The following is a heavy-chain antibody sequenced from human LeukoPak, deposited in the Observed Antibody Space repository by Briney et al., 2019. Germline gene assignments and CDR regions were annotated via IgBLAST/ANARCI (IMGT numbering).Heavy chain of an antibody. J-gene: IGHJ6*03. CDR1: GYTFTSYY. CDR3: AAHRRGYSPFYYYMDV. Sequence: ASVKVSCKASGYTFTSYYMHWVRQAPGQGLEWIGIIDPSGGSTSYAQKFQGRVTMTRDTSTSTVYMELSSLRSEDTAVYYCAAHRRGYSPFYYYMDVWGKGTTVTVSS. D-gene: IGHD3-22*01. CDR2: IDPSGGST. V-gene: IGHV1-46*03.